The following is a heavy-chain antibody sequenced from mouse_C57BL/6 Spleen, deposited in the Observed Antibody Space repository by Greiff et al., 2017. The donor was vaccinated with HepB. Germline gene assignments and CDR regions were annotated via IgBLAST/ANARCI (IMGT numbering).Heavy chain of an antibody. CDR2: IDPSDSET. Sequence: QVQLQQPGAELVRPGSSVKLSCKASGYTFTSYWMHWVKQRPIQGLEWIGNIDPSDSETHYNQKFTDKATLTVDKSSSTAYMQLSSLTSEDSAVYYCARGVFDYAGYFDVWGTGTTVTVSS. J-gene: IGHJ1*03. CDR3: ARGVFDYAGYFDV. V-gene: IGHV1-52*01. CDR1: GYTFTSYW. D-gene: IGHD2-4*01.